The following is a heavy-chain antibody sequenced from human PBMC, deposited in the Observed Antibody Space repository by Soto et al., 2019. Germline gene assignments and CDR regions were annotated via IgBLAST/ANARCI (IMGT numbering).Heavy chain of an antibody. CDR2: ISGSGGST. V-gene: IGHV3-23*01. D-gene: IGHD2-21*02. CDR1: GFTFSSYA. CDR3: AKEGYCGGDCYSRYYFDY. J-gene: IGHJ4*02. Sequence: GGSLRLSCAASGFTFSSYAMSWVRQAPGKGLEWVSAISGSGGSTYYADSVKGRFTISRDNSKTTLYLQMNSLRAEDTAVYYCAKEGYCGGDCYSRYYFDYWGQGTLVTVSS.